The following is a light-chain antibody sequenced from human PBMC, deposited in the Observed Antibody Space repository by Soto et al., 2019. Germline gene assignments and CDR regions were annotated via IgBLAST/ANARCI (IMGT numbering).Light chain of an antibody. CDR1: NSNLGAGYD. CDR2: GNR. V-gene: IGLV1-40*01. Sequence: QAVVTQPPSVSGAPGQWVTISCTGNNSNLGAGYDVHWYQQLPGAAPKLVVFGNRNRPSGVPERFSGSKSGTSASLALTGLQAEDEADYYCQAYDYSLTAFVFGGGTKVTVL. J-gene: IGLJ3*02. CDR3: QAYDYSLTAFV.